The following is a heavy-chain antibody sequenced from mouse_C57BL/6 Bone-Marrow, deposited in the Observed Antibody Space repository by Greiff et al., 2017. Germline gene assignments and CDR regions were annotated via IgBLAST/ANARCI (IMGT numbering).Heavy chain of an antibody. CDR3: ARGNF. CDR1: GYTFTSYW. J-gene: IGHJ4*01. V-gene: IGHV1-59*01. Sequence: VQLQQPGAELVRPGTSVKLSCKASGYTFTSYWMHWVKQMPGQGLEWIGVIHPSDSYTNYNQKFKGKATLTVDTSSSTAYMQLSSLTSEDSAVYCCARGNFGGQGTSVPFCS. CDR2: IHPSDSYT.